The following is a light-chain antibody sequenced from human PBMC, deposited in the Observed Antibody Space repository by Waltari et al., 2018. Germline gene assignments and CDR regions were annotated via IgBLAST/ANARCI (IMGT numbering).Light chain of an antibody. V-gene: IGKV3-15*01. CDR2: GAS. J-gene: IGKJ1*01. CDR1: QSVITN. Sequence: EIVMTQSPATLSVSPGERATLSCKASQSVITNLAWYQQKPGQPPRLLIYGASARATGIPDRFIGICFGTEFTLAISSLQSEDSAIYYCQQYHNWPRVFGQGTKVEIK. CDR3: QQYHNWPRV.